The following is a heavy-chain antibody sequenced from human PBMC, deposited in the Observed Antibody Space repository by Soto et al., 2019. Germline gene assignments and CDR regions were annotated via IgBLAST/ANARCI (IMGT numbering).Heavy chain of an antibody. CDR3: AKHLSPTWSFDY. J-gene: IGHJ4*02. Sequence: LRLPCAASGFTFSSYGIHWVRQAPGKGLEWVAVISYDGSNKYYADSVKGRFTISRDNSKNTLYLQMNSLRAEDTAVYYCAKHLSPTWSFDYWGQGTLVTVSS. V-gene: IGHV3-30*18. D-gene: IGHD2-15*01. CDR2: ISYDGSNK. CDR1: GFTFSSYG.